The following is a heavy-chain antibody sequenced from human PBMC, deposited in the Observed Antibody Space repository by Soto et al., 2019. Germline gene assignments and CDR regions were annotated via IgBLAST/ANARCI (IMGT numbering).Heavy chain of an antibody. CDR2: MSSSGRSK. Sequence: EVPLVESGGGLVKPGGSLRLSCAASEFTFSIYSMNWVRQAPGKGLEWVSSMSSSGRSKYYADSVKDRFTISRDSAKNSVYLQMTRLRAEDTSVYYCAREGYGSGGGYFDYWGRGTLVTVSS. CDR1: EFTFSIYS. D-gene: IGHD3-10*01. CDR3: AREGYGSGGGYFDY. V-gene: IGHV3-21*01. J-gene: IGHJ4*02.